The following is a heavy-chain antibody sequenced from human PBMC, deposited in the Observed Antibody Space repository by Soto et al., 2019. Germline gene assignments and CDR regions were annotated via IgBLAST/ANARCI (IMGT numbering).Heavy chain of an antibody. Sequence: QVQLVQSGAEVKKPGSSVKVSCKASGGTFSSYAISWVRHAPGQGLEWMGGIIPIFGTANYAQKFLGRVTITADESTSTGYMELSSLRSEDPAVYYCAREMATYDIVSGYYHPLGFDYRGQRTLVTVSS. V-gene: IGHV1-69*01. J-gene: IGHJ4*02. CDR1: GGTFSSYA. CDR3: AREMATYDIVSGYYHPLGFDY. D-gene: IGHD3-9*01. CDR2: IIPIFGTA.